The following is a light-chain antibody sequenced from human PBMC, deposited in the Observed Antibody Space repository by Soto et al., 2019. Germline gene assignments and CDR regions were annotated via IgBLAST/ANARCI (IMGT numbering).Light chain of an antibody. J-gene: IGKJ4*01. CDR2: AAS. CDR3: QQYTAWPLT. Sequence: EIVMTQSPATLSVSPGERATLSCRASQTVYNNLAWYQQKPGQAPTLLIYAASTRATGFPATFSGSGSGTEFTLTISSLQSEDFAVYYCQQYTAWPLTFGGGTKVEIK. CDR1: QTVYNN. V-gene: IGKV3-15*01.